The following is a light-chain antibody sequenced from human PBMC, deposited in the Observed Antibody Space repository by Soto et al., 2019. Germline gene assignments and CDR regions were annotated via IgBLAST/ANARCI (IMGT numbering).Light chain of an antibody. Sequence: QSVLSQPPSASGTPGQRVSLSCSGSHSNIGANTVNWYQHVPGAAPTLLIYTNDQRPSGVARRFSGSKSGTSASLAISGLQSDDEGHYYCAAWDDSLNGLIFGGGTKLTV. CDR2: TND. CDR3: AAWDDSLNGLI. J-gene: IGLJ2*01. V-gene: IGLV1-44*01. CDR1: HSNIGANT.